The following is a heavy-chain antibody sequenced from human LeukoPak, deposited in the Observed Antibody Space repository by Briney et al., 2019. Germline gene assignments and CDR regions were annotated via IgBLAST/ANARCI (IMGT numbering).Heavy chain of an antibody. CDR2: ISSSSSYI. J-gene: IGHJ5*02. Sequence: GGSLRLSCAASGFILSNHWMTWVRQAPGKGLEWVSSISSSSSYIYYADSVKGRFTISRDNAKNSLYLQMNSLRAEDTAVYYCAVLGAAAGTGNWFDPWGQGTLVTVSS. CDR3: AVLGAAAGTGNWFDP. V-gene: IGHV3-21*01. D-gene: IGHD6-13*01. CDR1: GFILSNHW.